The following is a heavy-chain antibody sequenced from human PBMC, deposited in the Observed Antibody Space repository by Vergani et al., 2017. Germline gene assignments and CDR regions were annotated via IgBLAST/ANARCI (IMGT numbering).Heavy chain of an antibody. CDR1: GFTFSSYA. Sequence: EVQLLESGGGLVQPGGSLRLSCAASGFTFSSYAMHWVRQAPGKGLEWVSGISWNSGSIGYADSVKGRFTISRDNAKNSLYLQMNSLRAEDTALYYCAKDIVHSGSYYVTSFDYWGQGTLVTVSS. D-gene: IGHD1-26*01. V-gene: IGHV3-9*01. CDR3: AKDIVHSGSYYVTSFDY. CDR2: ISWNSGSI. J-gene: IGHJ4*02.